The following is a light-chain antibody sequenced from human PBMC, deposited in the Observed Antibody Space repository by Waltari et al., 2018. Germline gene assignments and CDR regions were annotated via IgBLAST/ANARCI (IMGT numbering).Light chain of an antibody. Sequence: EIVLTQSPDTLSLSPGERGTLSCRASQSVGRSLTWYQQKPGQAPRLLIYDASRRAPGIPDRFRGRGAGTDFSLTISRLEPEDFAVYYCQNYVRLPATFGQGTKVEIK. CDR1: QSVGRS. CDR3: QNYVRLPAT. J-gene: IGKJ1*01. CDR2: DAS. V-gene: IGKV3-20*01.